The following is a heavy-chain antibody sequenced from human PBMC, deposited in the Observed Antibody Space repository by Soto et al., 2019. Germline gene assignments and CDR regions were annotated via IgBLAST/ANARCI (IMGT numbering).Heavy chain of an antibody. CDR2: IYYSGST. CDR1: GGSISSYY. J-gene: IGHJ4*02. CDR3: ARNGGYDLDY. D-gene: IGHD5-12*01. V-gene: IGHV4-59*08. Sequence: QVQLQESGPGLVKPSETLSLTCTVSGGSISSYYWSWIRQPPGKGLEWIGYIYYSGSTNYNPSLKSRVTRSVDASKTQVSLKLSSVTAADTAVYYCARNGGYDLDYWGQGTLVTVSS.